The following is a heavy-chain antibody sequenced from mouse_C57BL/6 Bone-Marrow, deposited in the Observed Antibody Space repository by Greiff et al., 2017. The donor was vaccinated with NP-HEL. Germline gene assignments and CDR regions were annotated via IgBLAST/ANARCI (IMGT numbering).Heavy chain of an antibody. CDR1: GFTFSDYG. Sequence: EVQLVESGGGLVKPGGSLKLSCAASGFTFSDYGMHWVRQAPEKGLEWVAYISSGSSTIYYADTVKGRFTISRDNAKNTLFLQMTSLRSEDTAMYYCARRSYYYGSSYFDYWGQGTTLTVSS. V-gene: IGHV5-17*01. CDR2: ISSGSSTI. CDR3: ARRSYYYGSSYFDY. D-gene: IGHD1-1*01. J-gene: IGHJ2*01.